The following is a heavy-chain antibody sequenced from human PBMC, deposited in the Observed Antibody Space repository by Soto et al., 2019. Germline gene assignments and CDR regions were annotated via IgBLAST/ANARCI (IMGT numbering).Heavy chain of an antibody. CDR3: RCMITFGGVIGRDY. CDR1: GFTFGGSA. Sequence: EVQLVESGGGLVQPGGSLKLSCAASGFTFGGSAMHWVRQASGKGLEWVGRIRSKANSYATAYAASVKGRFTISRDDSKNTAYLQMNSLKTEDTAVYYCRCMITFGGVIGRDYWGQGSLVSVSS. V-gene: IGHV3-73*02. D-gene: IGHD3-16*02. J-gene: IGHJ4*02. CDR2: IRSKANSYAT.